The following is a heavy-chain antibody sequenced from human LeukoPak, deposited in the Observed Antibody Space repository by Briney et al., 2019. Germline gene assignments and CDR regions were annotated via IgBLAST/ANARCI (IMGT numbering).Heavy chain of an antibody. CDR2: IYYSGST. V-gene: IGHV4-39*01. J-gene: IGHJ5*02. CDR1: GGSISSSSYY. D-gene: IGHD6-6*01. Sequence: SETLSLTCTVSGGSISSSSYYWGWIRQPPGKGLEWIGSIYYSGSTYYNPSLKSRVTISVDTSKNQFSLKLSSVTAADTAVYYRARRGSIAYSRFDPWGQGTLVTVSS. CDR3: ARRGSIAYSRFDP.